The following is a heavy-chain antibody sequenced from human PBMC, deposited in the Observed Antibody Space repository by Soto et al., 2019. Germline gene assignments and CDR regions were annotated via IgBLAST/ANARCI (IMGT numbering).Heavy chain of an antibody. CDR2: ISSSSSTI. CDR1: GFTFSDYY. D-gene: IGHD2-8*01. J-gene: IGHJ5*02. Sequence: QVQLVESGGGLVKPGGSLRLSCAGSGFTFSDYYMSWIRQAPGKGLEWLSYISSSSSTIYYADSVKGRFTISRDDAENSLYLQMTSLRAEDTAIYYCVKTNGWYDTWGQGTLVTVSS. V-gene: IGHV3-11*01. CDR3: VKTNGWYDT.